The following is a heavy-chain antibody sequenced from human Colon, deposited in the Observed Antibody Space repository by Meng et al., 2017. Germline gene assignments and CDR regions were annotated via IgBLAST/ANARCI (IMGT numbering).Heavy chain of an antibody. J-gene: IGHJ5*02. Sequence: QVQLQASGPGLVRPSETLSLTCTVSGASVSSDSHYWSWIRQSPGKGLEWIGYIYYTGNTNYNPSLASRVSMSLDTSKNHFSLHLTSVTAADTAIYYCARVNGDFDEAWFDPWGQGTLVTVSS. D-gene: IGHD4-17*01. CDR1: GASVSSDSHY. CDR2: IYYTGNT. V-gene: IGHV4-61*03. CDR3: ARVNGDFDEAWFDP.